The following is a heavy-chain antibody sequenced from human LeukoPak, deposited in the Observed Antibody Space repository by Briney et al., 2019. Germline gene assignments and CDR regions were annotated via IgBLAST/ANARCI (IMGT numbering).Heavy chain of an antibody. CDR3: AKGPTPVPAAITNYYGMDV. V-gene: IGHV3-30*18. J-gene: IGHJ6*02. CDR2: ISYDGSNK. Sequence: GRSLRLSCAASGFTFSSYGMHWVRQAPGKGLEWVAVISYDGSNKYYADSVKGRFTISRDNSKNTLYLQMNSLRAEDTAVYYCAKGPTPVPAAITNYYGMDVWGQGTTVTVSS. D-gene: IGHD2-2*02. CDR1: GFTFSSYG.